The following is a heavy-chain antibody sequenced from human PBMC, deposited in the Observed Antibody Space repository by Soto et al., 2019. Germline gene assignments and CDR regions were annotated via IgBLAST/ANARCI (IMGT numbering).Heavy chain of an antibody. Sequence: GGSLRLSCAASGFTFSSYSMNWVRQAPGKGLEWVSSISSSSSYIYYADSVKGRFTISRDNAKNSLYLQMNSLRAEDTAVYYCARESFLYYDFWSGYPAAPRSAPDVWGKGTTVNVSS. J-gene: IGHJ6*04. CDR3: ARESFLYYDFWSGYPAAPRSAPDV. CDR2: ISSSSSYI. V-gene: IGHV3-21*01. D-gene: IGHD3-3*01. CDR1: GFTFSSYS.